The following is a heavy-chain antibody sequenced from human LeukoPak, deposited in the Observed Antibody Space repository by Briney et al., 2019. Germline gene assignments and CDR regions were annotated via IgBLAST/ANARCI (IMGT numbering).Heavy chain of an antibody. D-gene: IGHD5-18*01. CDR2: IYTSGST. CDR3: ARGNEYTYGNFFDY. Sequence: SETLSLTCTVSGGSISSSYWSWIWQPAGKGLEWIGRIYTSGSTNYNPSLKSRVTMSADTSKNQFSLNLSSLTAADTAVYYCARGNEYTYGNFFDYWGQGILVTVSS. V-gene: IGHV4-4*07. J-gene: IGHJ4*02. CDR1: GGSISSSY.